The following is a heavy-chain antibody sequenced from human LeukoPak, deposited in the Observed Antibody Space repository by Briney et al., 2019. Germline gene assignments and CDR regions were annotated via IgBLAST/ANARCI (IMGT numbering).Heavy chain of an antibody. CDR2: ISGSGGST. J-gene: IGHJ4*02. V-gene: IGHV3-23*01. CDR1: GFTFSSYA. Sequence: PGGSLRLSCAASGFTFSSYAMHWVRQAPGKGLEWVSAISGSGGSTYYADSVKGRFTISRDNSKNTLYLQMNSLRAEDTAVYYCAKDLEVGRWELIIDYWGQGTLVTVSS. CDR3: AKDLEVGRWELIIDY. D-gene: IGHD1-26*01.